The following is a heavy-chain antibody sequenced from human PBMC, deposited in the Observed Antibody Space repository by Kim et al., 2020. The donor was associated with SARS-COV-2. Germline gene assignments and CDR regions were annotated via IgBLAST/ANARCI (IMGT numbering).Heavy chain of an antibody. Sequence: GGSLRLSCAASGFTFSSYAMHWVRQAPGKGLEWVAVISYDGSNKYYADSVKGRFTISRDNSKNTLYLQMNSLRAEDTAVYYCARDRGVYYYYGMDVWGQGTTVTVSS. V-gene: IGHV3-30*04. J-gene: IGHJ6*02. D-gene: IGHD3-10*01. CDR3: ARDRGVYYYYGMDV. CDR2: ISYDGSNK. CDR1: GFTFSSYA.